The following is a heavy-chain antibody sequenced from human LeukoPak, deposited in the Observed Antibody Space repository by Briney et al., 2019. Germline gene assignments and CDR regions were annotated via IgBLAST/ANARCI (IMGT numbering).Heavy chain of an antibody. CDR2: ISYDGNKK. Sequence: GGSLRLSCAASGFSFSSFGMHWVRQAPGKGLEWVAVISYDGNKKHYGDSVKGRFTISRDNSMNTLYLKMNSLRADDTAVYYCSRDPRGIALAGTYDYWGQGILVTVSS. CDR1: GFSFSSFG. J-gene: IGHJ4*02. D-gene: IGHD6-19*01. V-gene: IGHV3-30*03. CDR3: SRDPRGIALAGTYDY.